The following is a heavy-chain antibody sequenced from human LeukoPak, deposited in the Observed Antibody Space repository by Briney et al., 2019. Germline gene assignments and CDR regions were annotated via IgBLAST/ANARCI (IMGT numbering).Heavy chain of an antibody. CDR1: GFPFSDYI. J-gene: IGHJ4*02. CDR3: TRGATVTYYFDH. D-gene: IGHD4-17*01. Sequence: GGSLRLSCAASGFPFSDYIMNWVRQAPGKGLEWVSSISGSSSYIYYADSVKGRFTISRDNARSSLFLQMSNLRVEDTAVYFCTRGATVTYYFDHWGQGILVAVSS. V-gene: IGHV3-21*06. CDR2: ISGSSSYI.